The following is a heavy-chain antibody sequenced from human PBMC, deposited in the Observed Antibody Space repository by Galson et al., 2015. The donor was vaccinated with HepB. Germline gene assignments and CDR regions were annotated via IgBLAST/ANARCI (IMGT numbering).Heavy chain of an antibody. CDR3: ARNLYFDY. J-gene: IGHJ4*02. Sequence: QVQLQGSGPGLVKPSETLSLTCTVSGGSISSGGYYWSWIRQHPGKGLEGIGYIYYTGSTYYNPSLKSRATMSVDTSKNQFSLNLSSVTAADTAVYYCARNLYFDYWGQGTLVTVSS. V-gene: IGHV4-31*03. CDR2: IYYTGST. CDR1: GGSISSGGYY.